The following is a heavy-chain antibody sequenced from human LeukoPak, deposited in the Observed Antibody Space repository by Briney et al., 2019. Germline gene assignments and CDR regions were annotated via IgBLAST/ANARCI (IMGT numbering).Heavy chain of an antibody. CDR3: AKDYYDSSGYYPNNWFDP. J-gene: IGHJ5*02. D-gene: IGHD3-22*01. CDR1: GFTFSTSD. Sequence: PGGSLRLSCVASGFTFSTSDMSWVRQAPGKGLEWLSIITVNSGATNYADSVKGRFTISRDNSKNTLYLQMNSLRAEDTAVYYCAKDYYDSSGYYPNNWFDPWGQGTLVTVSS. V-gene: IGHV3-23*01. CDR2: ITVNSGAT.